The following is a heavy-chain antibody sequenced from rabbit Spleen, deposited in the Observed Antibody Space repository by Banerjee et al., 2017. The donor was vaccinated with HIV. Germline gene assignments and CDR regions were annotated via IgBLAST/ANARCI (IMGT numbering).Heavy chain of an antibody. CDR1: GFDLTNNQV. CDR3: ARDTGSSFSSYGMDL. Sequence: QEQLEESGGGLVKPEGSLTLTCTTSGFDLTNNQVVRWVRQAPGKGLEWIACIEGGSSAFSYFASWAKGRFTCSKTSSTTVTLQMTSLTAADTATYFCARDTGSSFSSYGMDLWGQGTLVTVS. V-gene: IGHV1S45*01. J-gene: IGHJ6*01. CDR2: IEGGSSAFS. D-gene: IGHD8-1*01.